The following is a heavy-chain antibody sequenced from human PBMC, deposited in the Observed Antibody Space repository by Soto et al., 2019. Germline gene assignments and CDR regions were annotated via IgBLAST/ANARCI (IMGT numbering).Heavy chain of an antibody. Sequence: VQLVESGGGVVQPGRSLRLSCAASGFTFSSYGMHWVRQAPGKGLELVAVISYDGGNKYYADSVKGRFTISRDDSKNTLYLQMNSLRAEDTAMYYCAKDRRYWGFLDYWGQGALVTISS. V-gene: IGHV3-30*18. CDR2: ISYDGGNK. D-gene: IGHD2-8*02. CDR1: GFTFSSYG. J-gene: IGHJ4*02. CDR3: AKDRRYWGFLDY.